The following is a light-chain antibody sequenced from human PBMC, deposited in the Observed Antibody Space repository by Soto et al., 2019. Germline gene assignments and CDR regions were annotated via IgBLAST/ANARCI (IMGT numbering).Light chain of an antibody. Sequence: QSVLTQPPSVSGAPGQRVTISCTGSSSNIGAGYDVHWYQQLPGTAPKLLIYGNSNRPSGVPDRFSGSKSGTSASLAITGLQAEDEADYHCQSYDSSLSGWVFGGGTKVTV. CDR1: SSNIGAGYD. CDR3: QSYDSSLSGWV. J-gene: IGLJ3*02. CDR2: GNS. V-gene: IGLV1-40*01.